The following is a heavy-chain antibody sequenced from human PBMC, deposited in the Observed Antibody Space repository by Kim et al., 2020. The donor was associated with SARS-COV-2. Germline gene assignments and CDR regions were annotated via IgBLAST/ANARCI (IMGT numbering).Heavy chain of an antibody. CDR3: AREYGRDYGDYRYYYYYGMDV. V-gene: IGHV1-69*04. CDR1: GGTFSSYT. CDR2: IIPILGIA. J-gene: IGHJ6*02. D-gene: IGHD4-17*01. Sequence: SVKVSCKASGGTFSSYTISWVRQAPGQGLEWMGRIIPILGIANYAQKFQGRVTITADKSTSTAYMELSGLRSEDTAVYYCAREYGRDYGDYRYYYYYGMDVWGQGTTVTVSS.